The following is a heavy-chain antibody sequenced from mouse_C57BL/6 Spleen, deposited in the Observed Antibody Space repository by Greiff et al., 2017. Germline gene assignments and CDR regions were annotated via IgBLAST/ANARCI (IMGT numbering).Heavy chain of an antibody. V-gene: IGHV1-4*01. D-gene: IGHD2-1*01. CDR3: ARTGCNYDGYAMDY. CDR1: GYTFTSYT. Sequence: VHLVESGAELARPGASVKMSCKASGYTFTSYTMHWVKQRPGQGLEWIGYINPSSGYTKYNQKFKDKATLTADKSSSTAYMQLSSLTSEDSAVDYCARTGCNYDGYAMDYWGQGTSVTVSS. CDR2: INPSSGYT. J-gene: IGHJ4*01.